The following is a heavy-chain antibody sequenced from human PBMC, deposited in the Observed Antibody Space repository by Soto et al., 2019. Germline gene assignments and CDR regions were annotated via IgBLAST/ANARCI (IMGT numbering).Heavy chain of an antibody. J-gene: IGHJ6*02. CDR3: ARGFSSKMRRYYYYGMDV. CDR1: GGAFSGYY. V-gene: IGHV4-34*01. Sequence: ETLSLTCAVYGGAFSGYYWSWIREPPGKVLEWIGEINHSGSTNYNPSLKSRVTISVDTSKNQFYLKLSSVTAADTAVYYCARGFSSKMRRYYYYGMDVWGQGTTVS. CDR2: INHSGST.